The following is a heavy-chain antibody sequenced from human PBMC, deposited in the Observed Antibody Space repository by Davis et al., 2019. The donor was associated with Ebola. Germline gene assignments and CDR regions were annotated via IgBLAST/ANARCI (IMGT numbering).Heavy chain of an antibody. CDR1: GYTFTSYA. V-gene: IGHV1-3*01. CDR3: AREVWTGDDAFDI. Sequence: ASVKVSCKASGYTFTSYAMHWVRQAPGQRLEWMGWINAGNGNTKYSQKFQGRVTITRDTSASTAYMELSSLRSEDTAVYYCAREVWTGDDAFDIWGQGTMVTVSS. CDR2: INAGNGNT. D-gene: IGHD3/OR15-3a*01. J-gene: IGHJ3*02.